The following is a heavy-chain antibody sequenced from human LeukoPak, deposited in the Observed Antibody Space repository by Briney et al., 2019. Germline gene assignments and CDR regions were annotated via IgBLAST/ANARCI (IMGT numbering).Heavy chain of an antibody. J-gene: IGHJ6*03. V-gene: IGHV3-21*01. D-gene: IGHD1-26*01. CDR2: ITSGSSYI. Sequence: GGSLRLSCAASGFSFSTYNMNWVRQAPGQRLEWVSSITSGSSYIYYAESVKGRFTISRDNAKSSLYLQMDSLRAEDTAVYYCARDPYSGNYGAYYYYYMDVWGKGTTVTISS. CDR1: GFSFSTYN. CDR3: ARDPYSGNYGAYYYYYMDV.